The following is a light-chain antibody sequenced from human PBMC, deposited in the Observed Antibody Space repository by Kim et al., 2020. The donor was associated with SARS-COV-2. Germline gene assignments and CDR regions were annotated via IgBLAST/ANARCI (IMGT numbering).Light chain of an antibody. CDR3: QQRSNWPLT. CDR1: QSISSY. J-gene: IGKJ4*01. V-gene: IGKV3-11*01. Sequence: EIVLTQSPATLSLSPGERATLSCRASQSISSYLAWYQQKPGQAPRLLIYDASNRATGIPARFSGSGSGIDFTLTISSLEPEDLAVYYCQQRSNWPLTFGGGTKVDIK. CDR2: DAS.